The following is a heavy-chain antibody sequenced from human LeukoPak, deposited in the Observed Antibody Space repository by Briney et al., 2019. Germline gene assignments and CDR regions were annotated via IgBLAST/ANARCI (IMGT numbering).Heavy chain of an antibody. V-gene: IGHV3-48*03. CDR3: ARDSTLSFDY. CDR1: GFTFSSYE. Sequence: PGGSLRLSCAASGFTFSSYEMNWVRQAPGKGLEWVSYISSSGSTIYYADSVKGRFTISRDNAKNSLYLQVNSLRAEDTAVYYCARDSTLSFDYWGQGTLVTVSS. D-gene: IGHD2/OR15-2a*01. CDR2: ISSSGSTI. J-gene: IGHJ4*02.